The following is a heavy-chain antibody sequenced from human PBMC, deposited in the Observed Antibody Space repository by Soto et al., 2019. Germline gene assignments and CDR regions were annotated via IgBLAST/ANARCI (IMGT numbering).Heavy chain of an antibody. CDR3: VKDTQWLETDFDY. J-gene: IGHJ4*02. CDR1: GFTFDAHG. CDR2: INVSGAST. Sequence: VLLLESGGGLVQSGESLTLTCAASGFTFDAHGMAWVRQSPGKGLQWVSSINVSGASTYYVESVRGRFTISRDNSNNKLYLQMNNLKVDETAVYYCVKDTQWLETDFDYWGQGTLVTVSS. D-gene: IGHD6-19*01. V-gene: IGHV3-23*01.